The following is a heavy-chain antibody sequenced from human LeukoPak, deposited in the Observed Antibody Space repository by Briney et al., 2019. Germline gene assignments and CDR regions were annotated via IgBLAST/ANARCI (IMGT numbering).Heavy chain of an antibody. CDR1: GFTFSSYA. V-gene: IGHV3-30-3*01. J-gene: IGHJ6*02. Sequence: GGSLRLSCAASGFTFSSYAMHRVRQAPGKGLEWVAVISYDGSNKYYADSVKGRFTISRDIAKNSLYLQMNSLRAEDTAVYYCARALWSGPVYYGMDVWGQGTTVTVSS. CDR2: ISYDGSNK. D-gene: IGHD3-10*01. CDR3: ARALWSGPVYYGMDV.